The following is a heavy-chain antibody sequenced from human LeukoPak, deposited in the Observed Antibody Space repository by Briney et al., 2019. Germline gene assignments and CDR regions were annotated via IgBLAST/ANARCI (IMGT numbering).Heavy chain of an antibody. D-gene: IGHD2-2*01. Sequence: ASVKVSCKASGYTFTSYDINWVRQATGQGLEWMGWINPNSGGTNYAQKFQGRVTMTRDTSISTAYMELIRLRSDDTAVYYCAKEPRYCSSTSCPYDYWGQGTLVTVSS. J-gene: IGHJ4*02. V-gene: IGHV1-2*02. CDR2: INPNSGGT. CDR3: AKEPRYCSSTSCPYDY. CDR1: GYTFTSYD.